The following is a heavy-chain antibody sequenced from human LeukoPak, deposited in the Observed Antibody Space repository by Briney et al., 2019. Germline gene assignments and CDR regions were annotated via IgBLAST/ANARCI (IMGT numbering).Heavy chain of an antibody. CDR1: GGSISSYY. D-gene: IGHD6-19*01. CDR2: IYYSGST. V-gene: IGHV4-59*01. J-gene: IGHJ4*02. CDR3: ARRSSRGALD. Sequence: SETLSLTCTVSGGSISSYYWSWIRQPPGKGLEWIGYIYYSGSTNYNPSLKSRVTISVDTSKNQFSLKLSSVTAADTAVYYCARRSSRGALDWGQGTLVTVSS.